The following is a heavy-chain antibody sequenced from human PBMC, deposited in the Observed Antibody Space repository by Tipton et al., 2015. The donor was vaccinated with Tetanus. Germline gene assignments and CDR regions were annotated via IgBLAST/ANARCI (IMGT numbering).Heavy chain of an antibody. J-gene: IGHJ4*02. CDR2: IHYSGST. CDR3: ARGWGSSWYYFDY. CDR1: GGSFSNYF. Sequence: LRLSCAVYGGSFSNYFWRWIRQHPGKGLEWIGNIHYSGSTFYNPSLKSRVTISVDTSKRQFSLKLNSVTAADTAVYYCARGWGSSWYYFDYWGQGILVTVSS. D-gene: IGHD6-13*01. V-gene: IGHV4-34*01.